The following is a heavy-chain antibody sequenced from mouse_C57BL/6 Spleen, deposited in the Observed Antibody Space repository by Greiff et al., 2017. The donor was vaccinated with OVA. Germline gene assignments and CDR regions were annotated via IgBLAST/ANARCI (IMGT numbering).Heavy chain of an antibody. Sequence: VQLKESGPGLVKPSQSLSLTCSVTGYSITSGYYWNWIRQFPGNKLEWMGYISYDGSNNYNPSLKNRISITRDTSKNQFFLKLNSVTTEDTATYYCARDHYGSSYRWYFDVWGTGTTVTVSS. CDR3: ARDHYGSSYRWYFDV. J-gene: IGHJ1*03. V-gene: IGHV3-6*01. CDR2: ISYDGSN. CDR1: GYSITSGYY. D-gene: IGHD1-1*01.